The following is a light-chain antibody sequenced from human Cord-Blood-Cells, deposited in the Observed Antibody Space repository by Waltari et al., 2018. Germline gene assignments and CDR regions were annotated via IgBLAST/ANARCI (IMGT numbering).Light chain of an antibody. Sequence: IQMTQSPSSWSASVGDRATITCRASQSISSYLNWYQQKPGKAPKLLIYAASSLQSGVPSRFSGSGSGTDFTLTISSLQPEDFATYYCQQSYSTPYTFGQGTKLEIK. CDR2: AAS. J-gene: IGKJ2*01. CDR1: QSISSY. CDR3: QQSYSTPYT. V-gene: IGKV1-39*01.